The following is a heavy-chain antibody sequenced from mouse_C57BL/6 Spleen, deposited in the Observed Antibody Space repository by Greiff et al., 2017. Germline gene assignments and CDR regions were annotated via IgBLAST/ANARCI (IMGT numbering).Heavy chain of an antibody. Sequence: VQLKESGGDLVKPGGSLKLSCAASGFTFSSYGMSWVRQTPDKRLEWVATISSGGSYTYYPDSVKGRFTISRDNAKNTLYLQMSSLKCEDPAMYYCARQDYGSRGWYFDVWGTGTTVTVSS. V-gene: IGHV5-6*01. CDR3: ARQDYGSRGWYFDV. D-gene: IGHD1-1*01. J-gene: IGHJ1*03. CDR2: ISSGGSYT. CDR1: GFTFSSYG.